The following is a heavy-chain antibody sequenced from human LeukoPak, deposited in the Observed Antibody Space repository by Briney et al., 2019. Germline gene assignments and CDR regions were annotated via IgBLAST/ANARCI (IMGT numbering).Heavy chain of an antibody. CDR3: ARVRPSYGDYVGYFDY. J-gene: IGHJ4*02. D-gene: IGHD4-17*01. Sequence: ASVKVSCKASGYTFTSNYIHWVRQAPRQGLEWMGMIYPRDGSTSYAQKFQGRVTVTRDTSTSTVYMELSSLRSDDTAVYYCARVRPSYGDYVGYFDYWGQGTLVTVSS. CDR1: GYTFTSNY. V-gene: IGHV1-46*01. CDR2: IYPRDGST.